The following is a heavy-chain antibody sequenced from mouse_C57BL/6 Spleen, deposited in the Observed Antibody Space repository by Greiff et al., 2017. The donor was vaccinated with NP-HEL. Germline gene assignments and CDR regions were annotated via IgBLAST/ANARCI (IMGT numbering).Heavy chain of an antibody. D-gene: IGHD4-1*01. CDR2: INYDGSST. CDR1: GFTFSDYY. V-gene: IGHV5-16*01. Sequence: EVQRVESEGGLVQPGSSMKLSCTASGFTFSDYYMAWVRQVPEKGLEWVANINYDGSSTYYLDSLKSRFLISRDNAKNILYLQMSSLKSEDTATYYCARDRDWEGGFDYWGQGTTLTVSS. J-gene: IGHJ2*01. CDR3: ARDRDWEGGFDY.